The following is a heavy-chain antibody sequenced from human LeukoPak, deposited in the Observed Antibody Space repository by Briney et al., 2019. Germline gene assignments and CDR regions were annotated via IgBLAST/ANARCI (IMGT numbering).Heavy chain of an antibody. J-gene: IGHJ5*02. Sequence: PSETLSLPCTVSGGSISSSSYYGGWIRQPPGKGLEWIGSIYYSGSTYYNPSLKSRVTISVDTSKNQFSLKLSSVTAADTAVYYCARLVHVWFDPWGQGTLVTVSS. CDR1: GGSISSSSYY. CDR2: IYYSGST. CDR3: ARLVHVWFDP. V-gene: IGHV4-39*01. D-gene: IGHD2-8*01.